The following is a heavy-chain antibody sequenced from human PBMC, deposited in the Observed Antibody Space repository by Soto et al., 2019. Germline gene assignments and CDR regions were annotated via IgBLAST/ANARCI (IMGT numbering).Heavy chain of an antibody. CDR2: IYHTGRT. CDR3: VRDEAHYDILTGSSLGRAFDI. CDR1: NGSISSSNW. D-gene: IGHD3-9*01. J-gene: IGHJ3*02. Sequence: QVQLQESGPGLVKPSGTLSLTCVITNGSISSSNWWSWVRQPPGKGLEWIGEIYHTGRTNYNPSLRSRVTMSIDKSNNRLSLRLSSLTAADTAVYYCVRDEAHYDILTGSSLGRAFDIWGQGTMVTVSS. V-gene: IGHV4-4*02.